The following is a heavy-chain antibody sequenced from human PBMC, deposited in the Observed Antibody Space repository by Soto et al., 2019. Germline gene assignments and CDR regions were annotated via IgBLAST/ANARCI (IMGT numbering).Heavy chain of an antibody. Sequence: SETLSLTCTVSGGSISSYYWSWIRQPPGKGLEWIGYIYYSGSTNYNPSLKSRVTISVDTSKNQFSLKLSSVTAADTAVYYCARVGTDYSSSYGFDPWGQGTLVTVSS. D-gene: IGHD6-13*01. J-gene: IGHJ5*02. V-gene: IGHV4-59*01. CDR1: GGSISSYY. CDR3: ARVGTDYSSSYGFDP. CDR2: IYYSGST.